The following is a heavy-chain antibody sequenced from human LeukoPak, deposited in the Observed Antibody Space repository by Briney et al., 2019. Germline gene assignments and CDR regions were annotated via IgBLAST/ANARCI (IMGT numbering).Heavy chain of an antibody. D-gene: IGHD3-22*01. V-gene: IGHV4-59*08. CDR2: ISYSGST. J-gene: IGHJ3*02. Sequence: PSETLSLTCSVSGGSISRHYWSWIRQPPGKGLEWIGYISYSGSTKCNPSFQSRVTISLDTSKTHFSLKLTSVTAADTAVYYCARLLNNDNSGDPDTFDMWGPGTMVTVSS. CDR3: ARLLNNDNSGDPDTFDM. CDR1: GGSISRHY.